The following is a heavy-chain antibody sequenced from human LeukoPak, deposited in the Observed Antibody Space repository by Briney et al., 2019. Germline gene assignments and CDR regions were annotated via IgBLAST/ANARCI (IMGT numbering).Heavy chain of an antibody. J-gene: IGHJ4*02. D-gene: IGHD3-9*01. CDR2: IKQDGSEK. Sequence: GGSLRLSCAASGFTFSSYWMSWVRQAPGKGEEWVANIKQDGSEKYYVDSVKGRFTISRDNAKNSLYLQMNSLRAEDTAVYYCARMGSYDILTGYYWLDYWGQGTLVTVSS. CDR1: GFTFSSYW. V-gene: IGHV3-7*01. CDR3: ARMGSYDILTGYYWLDY.